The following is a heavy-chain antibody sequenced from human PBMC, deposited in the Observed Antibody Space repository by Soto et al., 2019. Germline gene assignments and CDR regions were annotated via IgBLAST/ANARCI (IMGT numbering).Heavy chain of an antibody. J-gene: IGHJ4*02. V-gene: IGHV3-7*03. Sequence: PGGSLRLSCATSGFTLNNYYISWVRQAPGRGLEWVANIRGDGTDSHYVVSVRGRFTISRDNAENLIYLQMNNLRVEDTAMYYCARDPVTEDWGQGTQVTVSS. CDR2: IRGDGTDS. CDR3: ARDPVTED. CDR1: GFTLNNYY.